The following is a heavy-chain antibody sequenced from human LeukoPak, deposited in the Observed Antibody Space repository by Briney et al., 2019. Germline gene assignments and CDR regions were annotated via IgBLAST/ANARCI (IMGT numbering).Heavy chain of an antibody. D-gene: IGHD1-20*01. CDR3: ARKGITGSLGYYMDV. Sequence: ASVKVSCKASGYTFTSYGISWVRQAPGQGLEWMGWISAYSGNTNYAQKLQGRVTMTTDTSTSTAYMELRSLRSDDTAVYYCARKGITGSLGYYMDVWGKGTTVTVSS. V-gene: IGHV1-18*01. CDR2: ISAYSGNT. CDR1: GYTFTSYG. J-gene: IGHJ6*03.